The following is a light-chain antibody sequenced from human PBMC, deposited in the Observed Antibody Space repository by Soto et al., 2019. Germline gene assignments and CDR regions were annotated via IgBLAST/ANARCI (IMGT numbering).Light chain of an antibody. CDR2: DAS. Sequence: DIQMTQSPSSLSASVGDRVTITCQASQDISNYLNWYRQEPGKAPKLLIYDASNLETGVPSRFTGSGSGTDFTFTISSLQPEDFATYYCQQYDNLPLTFGGGTKVEI. J-gene: IGKJ4*01. V-gene: IGKV1-33*01. CDR3: QQYDNLPLT. CDR1: QDISNY.